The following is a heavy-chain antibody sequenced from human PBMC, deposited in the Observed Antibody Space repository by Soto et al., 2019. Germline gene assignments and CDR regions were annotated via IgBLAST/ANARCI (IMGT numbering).Heavy chain of an antibody. Sequence: SETLSLTCTVSGGSISSSSYYWGWIRQPPGKGLEWIGSIYYSGSTYYNPSLKSRVTISVDTSKNQFSLKLSSVTAADTAVYYCARNLKEYSSSSRLDYWGQGTLVTVSS. CDR3: ARNLKEYSSSSRLDY. J-gene: IGHJ4*02. V-gene: IGHV4-39*01. CDR1: GGSISSSSYY. D-gene: IGHD6-6*01. CDR2: IYYSGST.